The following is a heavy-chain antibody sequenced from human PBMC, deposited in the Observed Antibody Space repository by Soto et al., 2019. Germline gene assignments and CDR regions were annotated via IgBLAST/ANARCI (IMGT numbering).Heavy chain of an antibody. D-gene: IGHD6-19*01. V-gene: IGHV1-18*01. Sequence: ASVKVSCKASGYTFTSYGISWVREAPGQGLEWMGWISAYNGNTNYAQKLQGRVTMTTDTSTSTAYMELRSLRSDDTAVYYCARDLRGQWLVTFDYWGQGTLVTVYS. CDR2: ISAYNGNT. CDR3: ARDLRGQWLVTFDY. J-gene: IGHJ4*02. CDR1: GYTFTSYG.